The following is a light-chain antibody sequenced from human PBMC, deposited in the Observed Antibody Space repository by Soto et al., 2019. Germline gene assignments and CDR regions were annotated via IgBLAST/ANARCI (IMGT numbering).Light chain of an antibody. CDR3: GSWDSSLSAYV. J-gene: IGLJ1*01. V-gene: IGLV1-51*01. Sequence: QAVLTQPPSESASPAQKGTISCPGSSSNSGGNSVFWYQQLLGTARRLLIYDDNKRPSGTPDRFSGSKSGTSATLGITGLQTGDEADYYCGSWDSSLSAYVFGTRTKVTVL. CDR1: SSNSGGNS. CDR2: DDN.